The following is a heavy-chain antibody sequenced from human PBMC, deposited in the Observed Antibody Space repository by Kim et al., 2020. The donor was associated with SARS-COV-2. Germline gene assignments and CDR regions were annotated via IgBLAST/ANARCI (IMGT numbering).Heavy chain of an antibody. Sequence: GGSLRLSCAASGFTVSSNYMSWVRQAPGKGLEWVSVIYSGGSTYYADSVKGRFTISRDNSKNTLYLHMNSLRAEDTAVYYCARERALDCGGGSCFDYWG. CDR1: GFTVSSNY. D-gene: IGHD2-15*01. V-gene: IGHV3-53*01. CDR2: IYSGGST. J-gene: IGHJ4*03. CDR3: ARERALDCGGGSCFDY.